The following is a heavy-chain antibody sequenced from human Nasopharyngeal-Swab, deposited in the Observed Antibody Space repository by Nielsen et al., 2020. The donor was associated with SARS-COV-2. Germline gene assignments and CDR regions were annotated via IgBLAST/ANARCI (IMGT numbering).Heavy chain of an antibody. V-gene: IGHV3-30-3*01. D-gene: IGHD2-2*02. CDR3: ARVRKDCSSTSCYTSDY. Sequence: WIRQPPGKGLEWVAVISYDGSNKYYADSVKGRFTISRDNSKNTLYLQMNSLRAEDTAVYYCARVRKDCSSTSCYTSDYWSQGTLVTVSS. CDR2: ISYDGSNK. J-gene: IGHJ4*02.